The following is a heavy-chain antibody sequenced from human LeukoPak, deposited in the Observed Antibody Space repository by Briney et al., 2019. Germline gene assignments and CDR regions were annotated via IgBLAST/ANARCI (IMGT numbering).Heavy chain of an antibody. J-gene: IGHJ4*02. CDR1: GGSISSGGYY. CDR2: IYYSGST. Sequence: SQTLSLTCTVSGGSISSGGYYLSWIRQHPGKGLEWIGYIYYSGSTYYNPSLKSRVTISVDTSKNQFSLKLSSVTAADTAVYYCARANDYGDWIGYWGQGTLVTVSS. V-gene: IGHV4-31*03. CDR3: ARANDYGDWIGY. D-gene: IGHD4-17*01.